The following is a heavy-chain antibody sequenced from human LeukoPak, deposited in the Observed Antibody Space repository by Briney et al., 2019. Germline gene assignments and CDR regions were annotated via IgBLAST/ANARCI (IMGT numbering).Heavy chain of an antibody. CDR2: INPNSGGT. V-gene: IGHV1-2*02. CDR3: ARVGLSSSWYYFDY. J-gene: IGHJ4*02. D-gene: IGHD6-13*01. CDR1: GYTFTGYY. Sequence: ASVKVSCKASGYTFTGYYMHWVRQAPGQGLEWMGWINPNSGGTNYAQKFQGRVTMTRDTSISTAYMELRSLRSDDTAVYYCARVGLSSSWYYFDYWGQGTLVTVSS.